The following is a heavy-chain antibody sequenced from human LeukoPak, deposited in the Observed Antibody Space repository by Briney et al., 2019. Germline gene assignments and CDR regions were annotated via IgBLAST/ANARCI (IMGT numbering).Heavy chain of an antibody. Sequence: SETLSLTCAVYGGSFSGYYWSWIRQPPGKGLEWIGEINHSGSTNYIPSLKSRVTISVDTSKNQFSLKLSSVTAADTAVYYCARGRPLRSSGYYFVDYWGQGTLVTVSS. V-gene: IGHV4-34*01. D-gene: IGHD3-22*01. CDR1: GGSFSGYY. J-gene: IGHJ4*02. CDR2: INHSGST. CDR3: ARGRPLRSSGYYFVDY.